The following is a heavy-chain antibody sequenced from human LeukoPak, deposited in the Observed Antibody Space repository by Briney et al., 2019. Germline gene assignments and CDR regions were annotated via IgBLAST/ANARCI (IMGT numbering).Heavy chain of an antibody. Sequence: GGSLRLSCAASGFTFSSYSMNWVRQAPWKGLEWVSSISSSSSYIYYADSVKGRFTISRDNAKNSLYLQMNSLRAEDTAVYYCARDRNYDFWSGTTRDAFDIWGPGTMVTVSS. J-gene: IGHJ3*02. CDR1: GFTFSSYS. CDR2: ISSSSSYI. D-gene: IGHD3-3*01. V-gene: IGHV3-21*01. CDR3: ARDRNYDFWSGTTRDAFDI.